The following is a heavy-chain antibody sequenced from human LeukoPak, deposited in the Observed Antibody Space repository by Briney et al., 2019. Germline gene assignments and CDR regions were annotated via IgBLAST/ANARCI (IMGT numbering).Heavy chain of an antibody. V-gene: IGHV3-7*01. CDR2: INSDGSEG. Sequence: QAGGSLRLSCAVSGFTFSGFWMSWSRQAPGKGLEWVASINSDGSEGYYADVVKGRFTISRDNAYNSLYLQMNSLRAEDTAVYYCARASRLLDYWGQGTLVTVSS. CDR1: GFTFSGFW. J-gene: IGHJ4*02. D-gene: IGHD6-25*01. CDR3: ARASRLLDY.